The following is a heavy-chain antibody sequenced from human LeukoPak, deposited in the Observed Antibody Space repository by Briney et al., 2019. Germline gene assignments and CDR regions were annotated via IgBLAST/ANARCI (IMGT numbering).Heavy chain of an antibody. CDR3: ARNHPDYGVDY. CDR2: IYYSGST. Sequence: SSETLSLTCTVSGGSISSGDYYWSWIRQPPGKGLEWIVYIYYSGSTYYNPSLKSRVTISVDTSKNQFSLKLSSVTAADTAVYYCARNHPDYGVDYWGQGTLVTVSS. J-gene: IGHJ4*02. V-gene: IGHV4-30-4*01. CDR1: GGSISSGDYY. D-gene: IGHD4-17*01.